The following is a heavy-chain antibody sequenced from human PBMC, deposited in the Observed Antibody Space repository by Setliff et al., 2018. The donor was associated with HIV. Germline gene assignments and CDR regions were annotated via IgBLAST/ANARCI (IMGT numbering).Heavy chain of an antibody. D-gene: IGHD5-18*01. V-gene: IGHV3-23*01. CDR2: ITSGGST. CDR1: GFTFSSYA. Sequence: GGSLRLSCAASGFTFSSYAMSWVRQTPEKGLEWVSIITSGGSTYYADSAKGRFIISRDNSLNTLYLQMNSLRADDTTIYYCAKGFRPVDTALVSGPTYWGQGIRVTVSS. J-gene: IGHJ4*02. CDR3: AKGFRPVDTALVSGPTY.